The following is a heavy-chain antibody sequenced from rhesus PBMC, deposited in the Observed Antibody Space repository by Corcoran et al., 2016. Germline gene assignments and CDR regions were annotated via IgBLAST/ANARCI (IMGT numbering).Heavy chain of an antibody. D-gene: IGHD1-44*01. CDR3: ARRSSGNYVYFDY. V-gene: IGHV4-93*02. J-gene: IGHJ4*01. CDR1: GGSISSSNW. Sequence: QVQLQESGPGVVKPSETLSLTCAVSGGSISSSNWWNRIRQSPGKGLEWIGYIYGGSGSTSYNPTLKCRDTISTDTSNHQFSLKLNSVTAADTAVYYCARRSSGNYVYFDYWGQGVLVTVSS. CDR2: IYGGSGST.